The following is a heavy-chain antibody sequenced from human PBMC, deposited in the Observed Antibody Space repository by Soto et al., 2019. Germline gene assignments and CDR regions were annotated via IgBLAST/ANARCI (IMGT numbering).Heavy chain of an antibody. CDR2: INAGNGNT. CDR1: GYTFTSYA. V-gene: IGHV1-3*01. J-gene: IGHJ6*02. CDR3: ARERAPPYYYYGMDV. Sequence: GASVKVSCKASGYTFTSYAIHWVRQAPGQRLEWMGWINAGNGNTKYSQKFQGRVTITRDTSASTAYMELSSLRSEDTAVYYCARERAPPYYYYGMDVWGQGTTVTVSS.